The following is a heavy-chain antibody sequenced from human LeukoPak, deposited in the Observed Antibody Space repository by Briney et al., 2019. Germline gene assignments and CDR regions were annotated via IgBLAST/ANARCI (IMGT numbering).Heavy chain of an antibody. CDR3: ASDDLDDSSGYYRFDY. D-gene: IGHD3-22*01. V-gene: IGHV1-2*02. Sequence: ASVKVSCKASGYTFTCYYMHWVRQAPGQGLEWMGWINPNSGGTNYAQKFQGRVTMTRDTSISTAYMELSRLRSDDTAVYYCASDDLDDSSGYYRFDYWGQGTLVTVSS. J-gene: IGHJ4*02. CDR1: GYTFTCYY. CDR2: INPNSGGT.